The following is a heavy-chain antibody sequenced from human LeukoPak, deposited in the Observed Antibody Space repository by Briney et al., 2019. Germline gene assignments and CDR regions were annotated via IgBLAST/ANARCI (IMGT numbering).Heavy chain of an antibody. Sequence: GASVKVSCKASGYTFTGYYMHWVRQAPGQGLEWMGRINPNSGGTNYAQKFQGRVTMTRGTSISTAYMELSRLRSDDTAVYYCARDRFSTTVTTFDPWGQGALVTVSS. J-gene: IGHJ5*02. V-gene: IGHV1-2*06. CDR2: INPNSGGT. CDR3: ARDRFSTTVTTFDP. D-gene: IGHD4-17*01. CDR1: GYTFTGYY.